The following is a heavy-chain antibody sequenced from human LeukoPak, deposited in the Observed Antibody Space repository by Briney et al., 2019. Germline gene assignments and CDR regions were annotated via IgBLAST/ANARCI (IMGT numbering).Heavy chain of an antibody. Sequence: GGSLRLSCSVSGFTFSAHAMHWVRQPPGKGLEFLSSINSNGDSTYHADSVKGRFTISRDNSNNTLYLQMNSLRAEDTAVYHCAKDRAYSTNWYSGDCWGQGTLVTVSS. CDR1: GFTFSAHA. D-gene: IGHD6-13*01. J-gene: IGHJ4*02. CDR3: AKDRAYSTNWYSGDC. V-gene: IGHV3-64*04. CDR2: INSNGDST.